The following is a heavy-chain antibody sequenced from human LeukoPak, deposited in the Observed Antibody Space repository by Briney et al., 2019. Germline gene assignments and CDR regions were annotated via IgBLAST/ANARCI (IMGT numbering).Heavy chain of an antibody. CDR3: ERDPRDSYWGNDF. D-gene: IGHD7-27*01. J-gene: IGHJ4*02. CDR2: IDTDGRTT. Sequence: GGSLRLSCAASGFTFSRYWMRWVRQALGKGLVWVAGIDTDGRTTNYADSVKGRFTISRDNAKNTVYLQMNSLRAEDSALNYCERDPRDSYWGNDFWGQGTMVTVSS. CDR1: GFTFSRYW. V-gene: IGHV3-74*01.